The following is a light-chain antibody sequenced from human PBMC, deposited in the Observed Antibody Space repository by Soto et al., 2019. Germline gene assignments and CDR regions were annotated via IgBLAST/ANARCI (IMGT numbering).Light chain of an antibody. CDR2: DVS. J-gene: IGLJ1*01. CDR1: SRDVGGYNY. Sequence: QSVLTQPASVSGSPGQSITISCTGTSRDVGGYNYVSWYQQHPGKAPKLVIYDVSNRPSGVSDRFSGSKSGNTAPLTISGLQTEDEADYYCSSYSNSTTLYVFRTGTKVTVL. V-gene: IGLV2-14*01. CDR3: SSYSNSTTLYV.